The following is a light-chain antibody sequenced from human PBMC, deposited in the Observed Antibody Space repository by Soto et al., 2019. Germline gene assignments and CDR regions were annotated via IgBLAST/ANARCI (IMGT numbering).Light chain of an antibody. CDR1: SSNIGSNT. CDR3: AAWDDSLNGWV. Sequence: QSVLTQPPSASGTPGQRVTISCSGSSSNIGSNTVNWYQQRPGTAPKLLIYSNNQRPSGVPDRFSGSKSGTSASLAISGLQSEDEADYYCAAWDDSLNGWVFGGGTQLTVL. V-gene: IGLV1-44*01. CDR2: SNN. J-gene: IGLJ3*02.